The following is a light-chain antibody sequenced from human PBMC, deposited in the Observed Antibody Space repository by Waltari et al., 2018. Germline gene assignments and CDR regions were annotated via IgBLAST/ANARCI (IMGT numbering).Light chain of an antibody. J-gene: IGKJ4*01. Sequence: EIVLTQSPATLSLSPGERATLSCRASQSVSTFLAWYQHKPGQAPRLLIYHASNRATGIPARFSGRGSGTNFTLTISSLEPEDFAVYYCQQRANWPPLSFGGGTRVEIK. V-gene: IGKV3-11*01. CDR3: QQRANWPPLS. CDR1: QSVSTF. CDR2: HAS.